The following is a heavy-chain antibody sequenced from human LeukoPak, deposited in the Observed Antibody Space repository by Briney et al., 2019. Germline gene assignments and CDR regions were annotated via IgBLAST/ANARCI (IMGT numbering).Heavy chain of an antibody. J-gene: IGHJ4*02. CDR3: AKGTGDTGYCFDY. CDR1: GFIFSSYW. CDR2: IKQDGSEK. Sequence: PAGSLRLSCAASGFIFSSYWMSWVRQAPGKGLEGGANIKQDGSEKYYVDSVKGRFTISRDNAKNSLYLQMSGLRAEDTAVYHCAKGTGDTGYCFDYWGQGTLVTVSS. D-gene: IGHD7-27*01. V-gene: IGHV3-7*03.